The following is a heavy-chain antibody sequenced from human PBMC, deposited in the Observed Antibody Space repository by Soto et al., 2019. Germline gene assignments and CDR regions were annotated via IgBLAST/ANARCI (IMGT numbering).Heavy chain of an antibody. V-gene: IGHV1-3*01. CDR3: ARGIATCQLDH. J-gene: IGHJ5*02. CDR2: INPDNGNT. D-gene: IGHD2-15*01. CDR1: GYTFTRYT. Sequence: GASVKVSCKASGYTFTRYTMNWVRQAPGQRLEWMGWINPDNGNTKSSQKFQDRVIITRDTSASTAYMDLSSLRSEDTAVYYCARGIATCQLDHWGQGTLVTLSS.